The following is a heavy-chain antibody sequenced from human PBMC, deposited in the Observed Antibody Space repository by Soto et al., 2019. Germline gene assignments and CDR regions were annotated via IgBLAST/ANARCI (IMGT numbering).Heavy chain of an antibody. Sequence: PGGSLRLSCAASGFTFSSYAMSWVRQAPGKGLEWVSAISGSGGSTYYADSVKGRFTISRDNSKNTLYLQMNSLRAEDTAVYYCAKSRIVDTKIGTNQYFQHWGQGTLVTVSS. CDR1: GFTFSSYA. J-gene: IGHJ1*01. CDR2: ISGSGGST. D-gene: IGHD1-26*01. CDR3: AKSRIVDTKIGTNQYFQH. V-gene: IGHV3-23*01.